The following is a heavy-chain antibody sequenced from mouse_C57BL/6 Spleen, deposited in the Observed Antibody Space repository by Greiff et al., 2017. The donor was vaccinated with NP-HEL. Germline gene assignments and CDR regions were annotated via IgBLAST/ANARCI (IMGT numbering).Heavy chain of an antibody. J-gene: IGHJ3*01. Sequence: QVQLQQSGAELVRPGTSVKVSCKASGYAFTNYLIEWVKQRPGQGLEWIGVINPGSGGTNYNEKFKGKATLTADKSSSTAYMQLSSLPSEDSAVYFCAREEDYGSSLSWFAYWGQGTLVTVSA. V-gene: IGHV1-54*01. D-gene: IGHD1-1*01. CDR1: GYAFTNYL. CDR2: INPGSGGT. CDR3: AREEDYGSSLSWFAY.